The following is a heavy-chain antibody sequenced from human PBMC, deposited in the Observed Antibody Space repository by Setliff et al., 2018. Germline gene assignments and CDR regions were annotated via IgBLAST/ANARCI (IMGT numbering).Heavy chain of an antibody. J-gene: IGHJ3*02. V-gene: IGHV3-7*01. CDR2: INEEGSAK. D-gene: IGHD2-21*01. Sequence: GGSLRLSCSASGFTFSSLWMAWVRQVPGKGLEWVANINEEGSAKFYVDSVKGRFTVSKDNAKKSLYLEMNSLRAEDTAVYYCARAGGGHIVVATFDFDIWGQGTKVTVSS. CDR1: GFTFSSLW. CDR3: ARAGGGHIVVATFDFDI.